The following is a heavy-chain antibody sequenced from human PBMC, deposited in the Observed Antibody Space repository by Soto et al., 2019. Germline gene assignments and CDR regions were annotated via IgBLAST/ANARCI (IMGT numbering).Heavy chain of an antibody. D-gene: IGHD3-10*01. J-gene: IGHJ6*02. CDR2: INPSGGST. Sequence: ASVKVSCKASGYTFTNYGISWVRQAPGQGLEWIGLINPSGGSTSYAQKFQGRVTMTRDTSTSTVYMELSSLRSEDTAVYYCAREIYYYGSGSYYNGAPHRGMDVWGQGTTVTVSS. CDR1: GYTFTNYG. V-gene: IGHV1-46*01. CDR3: AREIYYYGSGSYYNGAPHRGMDV.